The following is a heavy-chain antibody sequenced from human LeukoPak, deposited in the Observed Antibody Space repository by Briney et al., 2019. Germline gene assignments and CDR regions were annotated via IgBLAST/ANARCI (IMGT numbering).Heavy chain of an antibody. J-gene: IGHJ5*02. V-gene: IGHV1-8*01. Sequence: VASVKVSCKASGYSFTSYDINWVRQATGQGLEWMGWMNPNSGYTGYAQRFQGRITMTRNTSISTVYMELSSPRFEDTAIYYCARMTYDGSGPNPNWFDPWGQGTLVTVSS. CDR2: MNPNSGYT. D-gene: IGHD3-22*01. CDR3: ARMTYDGSGPNPNWFDP. CDR1: GYSFTSYD.